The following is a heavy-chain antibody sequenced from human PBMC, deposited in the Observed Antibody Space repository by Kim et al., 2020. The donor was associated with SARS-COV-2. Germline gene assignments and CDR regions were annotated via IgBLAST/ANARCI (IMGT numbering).Heavy chain of an antibody. J-gene: IGHJ4*01. CDR1: GGSISSSSYY. CDR3: ARDRGYSSSWYEDY. D-gene: IGHD6-13*01. V-gene: IGHV4-39*07. Sequence: SETLSLTCTVSGGSISSSSYYWGWIRQPPGKGLEWIGSIYYSGSTYYNPSLKSRVTISVDTSKNQFSLKLSSVTAADTAVYYCARDRGYSSSWYEDYWG. CDR2: IYYSGST.